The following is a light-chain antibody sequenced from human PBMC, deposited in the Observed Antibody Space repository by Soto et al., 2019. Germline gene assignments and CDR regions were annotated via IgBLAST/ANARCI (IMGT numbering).Light chain of an antibody. CDR3: HNYGESPVYT. CDR1: QSVSRNY. Sequence: EIVLTQSPGTLSLSPGATATLSCRASQSVSRNYLAWFQQKPGQAPSLLIHGASSRAAGTPDRFSGSGSGTDFTLTISRLEPEVFAVYFCHNYGESPVYTFGHGTKVDF. V-gene: IGKV3-20*01. CDR2: GAS. J-gene: IGKJ3*01.